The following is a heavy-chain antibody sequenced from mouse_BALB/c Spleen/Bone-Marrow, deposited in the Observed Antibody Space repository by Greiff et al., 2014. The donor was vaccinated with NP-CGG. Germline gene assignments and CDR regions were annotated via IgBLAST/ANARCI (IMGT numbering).Heavy chain of an antibody. CDR2: IWGGGST. CDR3: ARHTLRYYAMDY. V-gene: IGHV2-6-5*01. Sequence: VQLVESGPGLVAPSQSLSITCTVSGFSLTDYGVSWIRQPPGKGLEWLGVIWGGGSTYYNSSLKSRLSISKDNSKSQVLLKMNNLQTDDTAMYFCARHTLRYYAMDYWGQGTSVTVSS. J-gene: IGHJ4*01. CDR1: GFSLTDYG. D-gene: IGHD1-1*01.